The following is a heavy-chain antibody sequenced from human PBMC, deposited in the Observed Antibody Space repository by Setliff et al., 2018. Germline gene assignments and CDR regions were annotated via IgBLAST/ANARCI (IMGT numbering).Heavy chain of an antibody. V-gene: IGHV3-23*01. CDR2: ISGSGGST. J-gene: IGHJ4*02. CDR3: ARELHDKPEGLDY. Sequence: GGSLRLSCAASGFTFSSYAMSWVRQAPGKGLAWVSAISGSGGSTYYADSVKGWFTISRDNSKNTLYLQMNSLRAEDTAVYYCARELHDKPEGLDYWGRGTLVTVSS. CDR1: GFTFSSYA. D-gene: IGHD3-9*01.